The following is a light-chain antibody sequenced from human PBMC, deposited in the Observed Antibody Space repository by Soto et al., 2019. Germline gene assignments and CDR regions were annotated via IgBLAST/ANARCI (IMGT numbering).Light chain of an antibody. V-gene: IGKV3D-20*02. CDR3: QQRSNWPIT. J-gene: IGKJ5*01. CDR1: QTVSSNF. CDR2: GAS. Sequence: IVLTQSPGTLSLSQRDRATLSCSASQTVSSNFLAWYQQRPAQAPRLLIHGASTRATGITDRFSGSVSGTDFTLTISGLEPEDFAVYYCQQRSNWPITFGQGTRLEVK.